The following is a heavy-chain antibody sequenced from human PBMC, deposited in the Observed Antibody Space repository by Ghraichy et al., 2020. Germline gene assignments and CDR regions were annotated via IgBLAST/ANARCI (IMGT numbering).Heavy chain of an antibody. D-gene: IGHD6-19*01. J-gene: IGHJ4*02. CDR2: IYSGGST. CDR3: ARVYSSGWYKVGYFDY. Sequence: GGSLRLSCAASGFAVSGNYMSWVRPAPGKGLEWVSVIYSGGSTYYADSVKGRFTISRHNSKNTLYLQMNSLRAEDTAVYYCARVYSSGWYKVGYFDYWGQGTLVTVSS. CDR1: GFAVSGNY. V-gene: IGHV3-53*04.